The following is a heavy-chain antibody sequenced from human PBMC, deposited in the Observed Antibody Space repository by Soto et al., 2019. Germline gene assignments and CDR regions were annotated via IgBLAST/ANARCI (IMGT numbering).Heavy chain of an antibody. CDR3: AKVSGAMVRGAFDS. D-gene: IGHD5-18*01. V-gene: IGHV3-9*01. CDR2: ISWNSGHI. CDR1: GFTFDDSA. Sequence: EVQLVESGGGLVQPGWSLRLSCAASGFTFDDSAIHWVRQAPGKGLEWVSGISWNSGHIAYADSVKGRFTISRDNAKNSLYLQMNSLRAEDTALYYCAKVSGAMVRGAFDSWGQGTLVTVSS. J-gene: IGHJ4*02.